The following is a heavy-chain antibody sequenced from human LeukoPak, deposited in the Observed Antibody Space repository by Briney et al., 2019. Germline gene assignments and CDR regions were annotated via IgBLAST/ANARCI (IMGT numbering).Heavy chain of an antibody. CDR3: TRDYGSGRVDY. Sequence: PSETLSLTCIASGGSVSSSSYYWGWIRHPPGKGLEWIGSIFYRGSTYYNPSLKSRVTISVDTSKNQFSLNLSSVTAADTAVYYCTRDYGSGRVDYWGQGTLVTVSS. CDR2: IFYRGST. D-gene: IGHD3-10*01. CDR1: GGSVSSSSYY. J-gene: IGHJ4*02. V-gene: IGHV4-39*01.